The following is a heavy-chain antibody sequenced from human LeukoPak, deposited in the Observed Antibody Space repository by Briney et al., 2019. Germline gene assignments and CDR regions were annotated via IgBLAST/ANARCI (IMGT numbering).Heavy chain of an antibody. CDR2: ISAYNGNT. CDR1: GYTFTSYG. V-gene: IGHV1-18*01. J-gene: IGHJ5*02. Sequence: ASGKVSCKASGYTFTSYGISWVRQAPGQGLEWMGWISAYNGNTNYAQKLQGRVTMTTDTSTSTAYMELRSLRSDDTAVYYCARDGTMVQGVIINWFDPWGQGTLVTVSS. CDR3: ARDGTMVQGVIINWFDP. D-gene: IGHD3-10*01.